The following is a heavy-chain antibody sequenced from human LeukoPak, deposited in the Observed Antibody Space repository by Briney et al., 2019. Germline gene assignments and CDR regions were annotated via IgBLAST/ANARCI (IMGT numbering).Heavy chain of an antibody. CDR2: ISGSGGCT. CDR1: GFTFSSYA. D-gene: IGHD3-10*01. V-gene: IGHV3-23*01. J-gene: IGHJ4*02. Sequence: QSGGSLRLSCAASGFTFSSYAMSWVRQAPGKGLEWVSAISGSGGCTYYADSVKGRFTISRDNSKNTLYLQMNSLRAEDTAVYYCAKNRYGSGSFPLYYFDYWGQGTLVTVSS. CDR3: AKNRYGSGSFPLYYFDY.